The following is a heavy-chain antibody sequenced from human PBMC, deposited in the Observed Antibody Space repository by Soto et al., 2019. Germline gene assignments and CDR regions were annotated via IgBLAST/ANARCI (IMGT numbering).Heavy chain of an antibody. V-gene: IGHV3-23*01. CDR3: AKKGIPTLYYFDY. D-gene: IGHD2-21*01. CDR1: GFTFSNSA. Sequence: GSLRLSCAASGFTFSNSAMSWVRQAPGKGLEWVSAISGSGGTTYYADSVKGRFTISRDNSKDTLWLQMNSLRAEDTAKYYCAKKGIPTLYYFDYWGQGTLVTVSS. CDR2: ISGSGGTT. J-gene: IGHJ4*02.